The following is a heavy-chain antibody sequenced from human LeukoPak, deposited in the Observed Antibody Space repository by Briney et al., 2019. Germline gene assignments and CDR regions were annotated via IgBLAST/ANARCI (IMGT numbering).Heavy chain of an antibody. V-gene: IGHV3-9*01. CDR2: ISWNSGSI. CDR3: AKGGVVLRFLEWLDY. J-gene: IGHJ4*02. CDR1: GFTFDDYA. D-gene: IGHD3-3*01. Sequence: PGRSLRLSCAASGFTFDDYAMHWVRQAPGKGLEWVSGISWNSGSIGYADSVKGRFIISRDNAKNSLYLQMNSLRAEDTALYYCAKGGVVLRFLEWLDYWGQGTLVTVSS.